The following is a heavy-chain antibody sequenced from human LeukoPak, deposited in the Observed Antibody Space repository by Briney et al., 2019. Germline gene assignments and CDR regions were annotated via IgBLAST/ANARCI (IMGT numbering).Heavy chain of an antibody. CDR1: GFYFSGYS. J-gene: IGHJ6*03. CDR2: INSGSTYM. CDR3: ARVEATTGRNYHYYYMDV. D-gene: IGHD1-1*01. Sequence: GGSLRLSCGASGFYFSGYSMNWVRQAPGKGLEWVASINSGSTYMYYADSVKGRFTIARDNANNSLHPQMYSLRAEDTAVYFCARVEATTGRNYHYYYMDVWGKGTTVTVSS. V-gene: IGHV3-21*01.